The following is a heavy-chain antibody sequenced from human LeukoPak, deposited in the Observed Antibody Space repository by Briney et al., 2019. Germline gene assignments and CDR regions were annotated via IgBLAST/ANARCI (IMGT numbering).Heavy chain of an antibody. Sequence: GGSLRLSCAASGFTVSSNYMSWVRQAPGNGLEWVSVIYSGGSTYYADSVKGRFTISRHNSKNTLYLQMNSLRAEDTAVYYCASNPAAAGMFYYYGMDVWGQGTTVTVSS. CDR3: ASNPAAAGMFYYYGMDV. CDR1: GFTVSSNY. D-gene: IGHD6-13*01. V-gene: IGHV3-53*04. J-gene: IGHJ6*02. CDR2: IYSGGST.